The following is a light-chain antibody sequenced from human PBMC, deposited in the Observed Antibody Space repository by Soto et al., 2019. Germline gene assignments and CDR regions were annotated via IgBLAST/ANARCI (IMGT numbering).Light chain of an antibody. CDR3: MQALQRGLT. V-gene: IGKV2-28*01. CDR2: LGS. J-gene: IGKJ3*01. Sequence: DIVMTQSPPSLPVTPGEPASISCRSSQSLLHSNGYNYLDWYLQKPGQSPQLLIYLGSNRASGVPDRFSGSGSGTDFTLKISRVEAEDVGVYYCMQALQRGLTFGPGTKVDIK. CDR1: QSLLHSNGYNY.